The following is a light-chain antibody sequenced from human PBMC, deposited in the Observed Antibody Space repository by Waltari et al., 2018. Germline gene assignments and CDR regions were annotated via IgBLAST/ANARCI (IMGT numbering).Light chain of an antibody. CDR3: QQYCTTPT. CDR1: QSVLYRSNNKEY. J-gene: IGKJ1*01. Sequence: DTVMTQFPDSLAVSLGERATINCKSSQSVLYRSNNKEYLAWYQQKPGQPAKLLIYWASTRESGVPDRFSGSGSGTDFTLTISSLQAEDVAVYYCQQYCTTPTFGQGTKVEIK. CDR2: WAS. V-gene: IGKV4-1*01.